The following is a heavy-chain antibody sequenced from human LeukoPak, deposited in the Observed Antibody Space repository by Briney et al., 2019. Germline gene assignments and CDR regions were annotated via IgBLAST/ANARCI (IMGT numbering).Heavy chain of an antibody. V-gene: IGHV3-49*04. CDR3: TRDRLADYYDSRENRYFQH. Sequence: GGSLRLSCAASGFTFSSYWMHWVRHAPGKGLEWVGFIRSKAYGGTTEYAASVKGRFTISRDDSKSIAYLQMNSLKTEDTAVYYCTRDRLADYYDSRENRYFQHWGQGTLVTVSS. CDR2: IRSKAYGGTT. CDR1: GFTFSSYW. J-gene: IGHJ1*01. D-gene: IGHD3-22*01.